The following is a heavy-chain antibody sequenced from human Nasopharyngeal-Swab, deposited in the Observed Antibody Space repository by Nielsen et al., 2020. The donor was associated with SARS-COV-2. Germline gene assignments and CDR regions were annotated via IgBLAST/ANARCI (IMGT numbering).Heavy chain of an antibody. CDR1: GGSFSSYY. CDR2: IYYSGST. J-gene: IGHJ4*02. V-gene: IGHV4-59*12. Sequence: SETLSLTCAVYGGSFSSYYWSWIRQPPGKGLEWIGYIYYSGSTNYNPSLKSRVTISVDKSKNQFSLKLSSVTAADTAVYYCASSTYQGRSDWGQGTLVTVSS. CDR3: ASSTYQGRSD. D-gene: IGHD1-1*01.